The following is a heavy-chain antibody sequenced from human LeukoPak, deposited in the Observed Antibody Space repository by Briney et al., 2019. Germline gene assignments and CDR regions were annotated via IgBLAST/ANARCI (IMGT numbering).Heavy chain of an antibody. CDR2: INPNSGGT. CDR3: ARVGHYDSNWFDP. D-gene: IGHD4-17*01. J-gene: IGHJ5*02. Sequence: ASVKVSCMASGYTFTGYYMHWVRQTPGQGLEWMGRINPNSGGTKYAQKFQGRVTMTRDTSISTAYMELTRLRSDDTAIYYCARVGHYDSNWFDPWGQGTLVTVSA. CDR1: GYTFTGYY. V-gene: IGHV1-2*06.